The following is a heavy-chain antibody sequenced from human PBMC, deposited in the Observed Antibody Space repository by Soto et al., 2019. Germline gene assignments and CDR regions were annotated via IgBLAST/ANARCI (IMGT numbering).Heavy chain of an antibody. Sequence: GGSLRISCVACHFSFNIDPMTWVRQAPGKGLEWVSSMSGSGSSIYYADSVKGRFTITRDKSKKTLYLKMNSLRAEDTAVYWCARDNWNGAYYGLDVWGQGTTVTVSS. V-gene: IGHV3-23*01. J-gene: IGHJ6*02. CDR1: HFSFNIDP. CDR2: MSGSGSSI. CDR3: ARDNWNGAYYGLDV. D-gene: IGHD1-20*01.